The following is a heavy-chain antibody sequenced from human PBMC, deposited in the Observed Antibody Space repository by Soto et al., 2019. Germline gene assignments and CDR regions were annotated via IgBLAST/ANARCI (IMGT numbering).Heavy chain of an antibody. D-gene: IGHD1-20*01. V-gene: IGHV3-21*01. Sequence: LRLSCTASGFTFSTYIMTWVRQAPGKGLEWVSSIGRTSSYMYYADSVKGRFTVSRDNARNSLYLQLSSLRAEDTAVYYCARSQDLRYWGQGTPVTVSS. CDR1: GFTFSTYI. J-gene: IGHJ4*02. CDR3: ARSQDLRY. CDR2: IGRTSSYM.